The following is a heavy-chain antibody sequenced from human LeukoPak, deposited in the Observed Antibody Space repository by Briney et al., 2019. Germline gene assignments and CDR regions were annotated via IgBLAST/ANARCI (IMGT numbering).Heavy chain of an antibody. D-gene: IGHD2-2*01. CDR2: INQDESKK. CDR1: GFSFSNDW. V-gene: IGHV3-7*01. J-gene: IGHJ4*02. Sequence: QSGGSLRLSCAASGFSFSNDWMCWVRQAPGKGLEWVANINQDESKKYYVDSVKGRFTISRDNAKNSLYLQMSSLRAEDTAVYYCAGDHAYRTDYWGQGTLVTVSS. CDR3: AGDHAYRTDY.